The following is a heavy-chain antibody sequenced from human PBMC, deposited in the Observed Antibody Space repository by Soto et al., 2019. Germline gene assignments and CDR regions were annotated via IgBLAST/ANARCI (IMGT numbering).Heavy chain of an antibody. V-gene: IGHV3-33*01. D-gene: IGHD1-26*01. J-gene: IGHJ3*02. Sequence: QVQLVESGGGVVQPGRSLRLSCAASGFTFSSYGMHWVRQAPGKGLEWVAVIWYDGSNKYYADSVKGRFTISRDNSKNTLYLQMNSLRAEDTAVYYCARDTESGSYYDAFDIWGQGTMVTVSS. CDR3: ARDTESGSYYDAFDI. CDR2: IWYDGSNK. CDR1: GFTFSSYG.